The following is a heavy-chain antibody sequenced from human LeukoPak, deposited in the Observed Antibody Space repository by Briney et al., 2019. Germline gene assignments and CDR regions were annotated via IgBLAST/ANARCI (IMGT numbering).Heavy chain of an antibody. CDR1: GFTFSSYA. Sequence: GGSLRLSCAASGFTFSSYAMSWVRQAPGKGLEWVSAISGSGGSTYYADSVKGRFTISRDNSKNTLYLQMNSLRAEDTAVYYCAGYSGSWYDYYYYYGMDVWGQGTTVTVSS. D-gene: IGHD6-13*01. J-gene: IGHJ6*02. CDR2: ISGSGGST. V-gene: IGHV3-23*01. CDR3: AGYSGSWYDYYYYYGMDV.